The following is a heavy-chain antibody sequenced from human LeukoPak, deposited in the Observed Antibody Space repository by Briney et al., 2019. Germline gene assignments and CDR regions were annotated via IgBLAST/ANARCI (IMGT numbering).Heavy chain of an antibody. Sequence: SETLSLTCAVSAASISNYYWSWIRQAPGKGLEWIGYISTSGSTNYNPSLKSRVTISVDTSKNQFSLKLSSVTAADTAVYYCARGKGTGDGYNYGYWGQGTLVTVSS. CDR1: AASISNYY. CDR2: ISTSGST. J-gene: IGHJ4*02. CDR3: ARGKGTGDGYNYGY. D-gene: IGHD5-24*01. V-gene: IGHV4-4*09.